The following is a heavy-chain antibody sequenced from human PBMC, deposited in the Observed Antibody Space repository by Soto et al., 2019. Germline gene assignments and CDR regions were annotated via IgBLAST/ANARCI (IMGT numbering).Heavy chain of an antibody. CDR2: ISGSGGST. Sequence: PGGSLRLSCAASGFTFSSYAMSWVRQAPGKGLEWVSAISGSGGSTYYADSVKGRFTISRDNSKNTLYLQMNSLRAEDTAVYYCAKDTVLGGYSYGFLPPLLYFDYWGQGTLVTVSS. J-gene: IGHJ4*02. CDR1: GFTFSSYA. CDR3: AKDTVLGGYSYGFLPPLLYFDY. V-gene: IGHV3-23*01. D-gene: IGHD5-18*01.